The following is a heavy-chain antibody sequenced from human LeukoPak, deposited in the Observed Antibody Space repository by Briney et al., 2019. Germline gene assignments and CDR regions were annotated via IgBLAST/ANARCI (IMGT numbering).Heavy chain of an antibody. D-gene: IGHD3-10*01. CDR3: AREYYYGSGSYPYFDY. J-gene: IGHJ4*02. V-gene: IGHV4-61*01. CDR2: IYYSGST. CDR1: GDSVSSGSYY. Sequence: PSETLSLTCSVSGDSVSSGSYYWSWLRQPPGNGLEWIGYIYYSGSTNYNPSHKRRVTISVDTSKNQFSLKLSSVTAADTAVYYCAREYYYGSGSYPYFDYWGQGTLVTVSS.